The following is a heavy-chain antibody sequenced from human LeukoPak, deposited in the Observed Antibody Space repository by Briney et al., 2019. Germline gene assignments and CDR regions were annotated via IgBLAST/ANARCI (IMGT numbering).Heavy chain of an antibody. J-gene: IGHJ4*02. Sequence: SETLSLTCSVSGASLTRPTYHQWSWIRQPPGKGLELIGSLFSTGSATLNPSLKSRVTMSLDTSKSQFSLKLSSVTAEDSAVYYCARFKSGGFSYFDSWGQGTLAAVSS. CDR1: GASLTRPTYH. V-gene: IGHV4-61*01. CDR2: LFSTGSA. CDR3: ARFKSGGFSYFDS. D-gene: IGHD3-3*01.